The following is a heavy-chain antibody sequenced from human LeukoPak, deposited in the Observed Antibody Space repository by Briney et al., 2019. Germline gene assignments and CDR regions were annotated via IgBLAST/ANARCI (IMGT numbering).Heavy chain of an antibody. Sequence: GGSLRLSCEASGFTFSNYWMSWIRQAPGKGLEWVSSVKGRFTISRDNAKNSLYLQMSSLRAEDTAVYYCAGGEYYYGSGSPYFDYWGQGTLVTVSS. CDR3: AGGEYYYGSGSPYFDY. V-gene: IGHV3-11*01. CDR1: GFTFSNYW. J-gene: IGHJ4*02. D-gene: IGHD3-10*01.